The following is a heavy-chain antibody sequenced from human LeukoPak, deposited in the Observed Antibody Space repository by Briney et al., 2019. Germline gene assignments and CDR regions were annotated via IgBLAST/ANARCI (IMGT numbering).Heavy chain of an antibody. Sequence: PGGSLRLSCAASGFTVSSNYMSWVRQPPGKGLEWIGEIHHSGTTTYNPSLKSRLTISVDKSKNQFFLTLNSVTAADTAVYFCTREGLNDYNNPTDAFDIWGQGTMVTVSS. CDR1: GFTVSSNY. J-gene: IGHJ3*02. CDR2: IHHSGTT. CDR3: TREGLNDYNNPTDAFDI. D-gene: IGHD4-11*01. V-gene: IGHV4-4*01.